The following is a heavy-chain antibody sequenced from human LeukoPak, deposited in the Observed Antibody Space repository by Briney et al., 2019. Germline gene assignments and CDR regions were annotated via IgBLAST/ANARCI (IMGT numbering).Heavy chain of an antibody. CDR1: GFNFSYYV. CDR3: ARDNYDSSGFT. Sequence: GGSLRLSCAGSGFNFSYYVMHWVRQAPGKGLEWVSAISGSGGSTYYADSVKGRFTISGDNSRNTLYLQMNSLRAEDTALYYCARDNYDSSGFTWGQGTLVTVSS. J-gene: IGHJ4*02. V-gene: IGHV3-23*01. CDR2: ISGSGGST. D-gene: IGHD3-22*01.